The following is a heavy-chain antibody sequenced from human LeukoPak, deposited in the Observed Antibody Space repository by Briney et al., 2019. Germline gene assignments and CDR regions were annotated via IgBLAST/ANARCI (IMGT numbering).Heavy chain of an antibody. CDR3: AGPMGPTAIFGFDY. CDR1: GFTFRSYS. D-gene: IGHD2-2*01. CDR2: ISSSSSYI. Sequence: GGSLRLSCAASGFTFRSYSMNWVRQAPGKGLEWVSSISSSSSYIYYADSVRGRFTISRDNAKKSLLLQMNSLRAEDTAVYYCAGPMGPTAIFGFDYWGQGILVTVSS. V-gene: IGHV3-21*01. J-gene: IGHJ4*02.